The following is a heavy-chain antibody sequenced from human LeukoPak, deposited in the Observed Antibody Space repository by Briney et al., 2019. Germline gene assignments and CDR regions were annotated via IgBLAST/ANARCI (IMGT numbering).Heavy chain of an antibody. J-gene: IGHJ5*02. D-gene: IGHD3-22*01. CDR3: AKGPYYYDSSGYSRRWFDP. CDR2: ISGSGGIT. CDR1: GFTFSSYA. Sequence: PGGSLRLSCAASGFTFSSYAMSCVRQAPGKGLEWVSAISGSGGITYYAVSVKGRFTISRDNSKNTLYLQMNSLRAEDTAVYYCAKGPYYYDSSGYSRRWFDPWGQGTLVTVSS. V-gene: IGHV3-23*01.